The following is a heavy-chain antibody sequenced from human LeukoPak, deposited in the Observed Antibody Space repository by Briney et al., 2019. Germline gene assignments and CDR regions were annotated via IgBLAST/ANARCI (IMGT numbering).Heavy chain of an antibody. Sequence: PGGSLRLSCAASGFSISRYGMNWVRQAPGKGLEWVAFIRYDGSNKYYADSVKGRFTISRDNSKNTLYLQMNSLRAEDTAVYYCAKDLMIVVVPTHYWGQGTLVTVSS. D-gene: IGHD3-22*01. CDR3: AKDLMIVVVPTHY. CDR1: GFSISRYG. CDR2: IRYDGSNK. J-gene: IGHJ4*02. V-gene: IGHV3-30*02.